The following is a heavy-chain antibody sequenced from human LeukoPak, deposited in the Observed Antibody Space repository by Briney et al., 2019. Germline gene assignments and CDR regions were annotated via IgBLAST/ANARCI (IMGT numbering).Heavy chain of an antibody. CDR2: INAGNGNT. CDR3: ARGGSYYYGSGSYARFDL. V-gene: IGHV1-3*01. Sequence: ASVKVSCKASGYTFTSYAMHWVRQAPGQRLEWMGWINAGNGNTKYSQKFQGRVTITRDTSASTAYMELSSLRSEDTAVYYCARGGSYYYGSGSYARFDLWGRGTLVTVSS. CDR1: GYTFTSYA. J-gene: IGHJ2*01. D-gene: IGHD3-10*01.